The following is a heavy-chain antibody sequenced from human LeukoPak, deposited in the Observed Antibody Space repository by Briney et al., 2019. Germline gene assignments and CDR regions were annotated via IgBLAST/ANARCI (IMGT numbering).Heavy chain of an antibody. CDR2: FYTSVST. CDR1: GGSISNYY. Sequence: SETLSLTCTVSGGSISNYYWSWIRQPAGKGLEWIGRFYTSVSTNYNPSLKSRVTISIDTSKNQFSLKLGSVTAADTAVYYCARGAMKAAGRAFDIWGQGTMVTVSS. V-gene: IGHV4-4*07. J-gene: IGHJ3*02. D-gene: IGHD6-13*01. CDR3: ARGAMKAAGRAFDI.